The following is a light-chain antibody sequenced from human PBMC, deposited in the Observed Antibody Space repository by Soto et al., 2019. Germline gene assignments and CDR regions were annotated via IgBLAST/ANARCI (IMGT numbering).Light chain of an antibody. J-gene: IGKJ4*01. Sequence: DIEMTQSPDSLAVSLGERATINCKSSQSVLYSSNNKNYLAWYQQKPGQPPKLLIYWASTRESGVPDRFSGSGSGTDFTLTISSLQAEDVAVYYCQQYYSTPRTFGGGTKVDIK. CDR3: QQYYSTPRT. CDR1: QSVLYSSNNKNY. CDR2: WAS. V-gene: IGKV4-1*01.